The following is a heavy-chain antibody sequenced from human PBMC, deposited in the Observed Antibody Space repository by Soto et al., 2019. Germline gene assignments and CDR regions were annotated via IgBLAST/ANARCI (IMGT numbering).Heavy chain of an antibody. D-gene: IGHD2-8*01. CDR2: IIPIFGTA. Sequence: QVQLVQSGAEVKKPGSSVKVSCKASGGTFSSYAISWVRQAPGQGLEWMGGIIPIFGTANYAQKFQGRVTITADESTSTAYKEMSSLRSEDTAVYYCARDGYCTNGVCYSDNWFDPWGQGTLVTVSS. CDR3: ARDGYCTNGVCYSDNWFDP. J-gene: IGHJ5*02. CDR1: GGTFSSYA. V-gene: IGHV1-69*01.